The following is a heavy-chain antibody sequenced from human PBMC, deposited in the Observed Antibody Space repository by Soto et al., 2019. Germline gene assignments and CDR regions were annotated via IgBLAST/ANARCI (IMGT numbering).Heavy chain of an antibody. J-gene: IGHJ6*02. CDR2: ISYDGSNK. V-gene: IGHV3-30-3*01. CDR3: ARVPNSRYSYGNYYYYGMDV. D-gene: IGHD5-18*01. CDR1: GFTFSSYA. Sequence: GGSLRLSCAASGFTFSSYAMHWVRQAPGKGLEWVAVISYDGSNKYYADSVKGRFPISRDNSKNTLYLQMNSLRAEDTAVYYCARVPNSRYSYGNYYYYGMDVWGQGTTVTVSS.